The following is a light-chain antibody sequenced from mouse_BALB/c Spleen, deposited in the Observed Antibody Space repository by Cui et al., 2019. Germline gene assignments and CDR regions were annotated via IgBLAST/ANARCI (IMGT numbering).Light chain of an antibody. CDR2: YTT. Sequence: IQMTQSPTSLSASLGGKITITCKASTNINKYTACYQNTPRKRPRLLIHYTTSLHAVIPSRFSGSASRRDYSISISNLAPEFIGTYYCLQYDNLWTFGGGTKLEIK. J-gene: IGKJ1*01. CDR1: TNINKY. V-gene: IGKV19-93*01. CDR3: LQYDNLWT.